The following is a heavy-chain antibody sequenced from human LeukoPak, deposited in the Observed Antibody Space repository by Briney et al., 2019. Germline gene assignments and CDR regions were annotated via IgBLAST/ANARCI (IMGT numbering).Heavy chain of an antibody. CDR1: GFTFTSSA. CDR2: IVVGSGNT. J-gene: IGHJ6*02. D-gene: IGHD2-2*01. CDR3: AADAYCSSTSCYYYYYGMDV. Sequence: SVKVSCKASGFTFTSSAMQWVRHARGQRLEWIGWIVVGSGNTNYAQKFQERVTIIRDMSTSTAYMELGSLRSEDTAVYYCAADAYCSSTSCYYYYYGMDVWGQGTTVTVSS. V-gene: IGHV1-58*02.